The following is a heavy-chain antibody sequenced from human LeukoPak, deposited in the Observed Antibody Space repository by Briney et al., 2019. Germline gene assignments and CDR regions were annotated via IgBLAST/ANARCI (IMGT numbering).Heavy chain of an antibody. V-gene: IGHV4-61*02. J-gene: IGHJ3*02. D-gene: IGHD4-17*01. CDR2: IYMSGST. CDR1: GGSIRSGTDY. Sequence: PSQTLSLTCSVSGGSIRSGTDYWSWVRQPAGKGLEWIGRIYMSGSTDYNPSFKSRVTMSVDTSKNQFSLKLSSVTAADTAVYYCARGISIYGDPDAFDIWGQGTMVTVSS. CDR3: ARGISIYGDPDAFDI.